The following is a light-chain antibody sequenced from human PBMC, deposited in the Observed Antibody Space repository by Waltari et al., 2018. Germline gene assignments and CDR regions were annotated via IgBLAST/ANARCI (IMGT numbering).Light chain of an antibody. CDR3: QQYNNWPPYT. J-gene: IGKJ2*01. Sequence: EIVMTQSPATLSVSPGERATLSCRASRSISSDLAWYQKKPGQAPRLLIYGASTRATGIPARVSGSGSGTEFTLTISSLQSEDFAVYYCQQYNNWPPYTFGQGTKLEIK. V-gene: IGKV3-15*01. CDR1: RSISSD. CDR2: GAS.